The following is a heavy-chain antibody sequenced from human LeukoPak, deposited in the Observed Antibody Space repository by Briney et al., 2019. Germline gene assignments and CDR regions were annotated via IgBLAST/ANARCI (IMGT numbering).Heavy chain of an antibody. CDR1: GFTFSNYA. CDR2: ISGSGGRT. CDR3: ATALRYFDWFG. D-gene: IGHD3-9*01. V-gene: IGHV3-23*01. J-gene: IGHJ3*01. Sequence: AGGSLRLSCAASGFTFSNYAMSWVRQAPGKGLEWVSGISGSGGRTNYADSVKGRFTISRDNAKNTLFLQMNSLRAEDTSLYYCATALRYFDWFGWGQGTMVTVSS.